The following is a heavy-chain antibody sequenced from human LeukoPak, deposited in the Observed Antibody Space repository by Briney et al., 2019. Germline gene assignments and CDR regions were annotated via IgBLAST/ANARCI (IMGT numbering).Heavy chain of an antibody. CDR2: IIPIFGIA. V-gene: IGHV1-69*04. J-gene: IGHJ4*02. D-gene: IGHD2-2*01. CDR1: GGTFSSYA. CDR3: ARGTLGYCSSTSCSGSDY. Sequence: ASVKVSCKASGGTFSSYAISWVRQAPGQGLEWMGRIIPIFGIANYAQKFQGRVTITADKSTSTAYMELSSLRSEDTAVYYCARGTLGYCSSTSCSGSDYWGQGTLVTVSS.